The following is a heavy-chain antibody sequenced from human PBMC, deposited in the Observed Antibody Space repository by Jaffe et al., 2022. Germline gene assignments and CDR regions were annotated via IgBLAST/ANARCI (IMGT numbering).Heavy chain of an antibody. J-gene: IGHJ4*02. Sequence: EVQLLESGGGLVQPGGSLRLSCAASGFTFSSYAMSWVRQAPGKGLEWVSAISGSGGSTYYADSVKGRFTISRDNSKNTLYLQMNSLRAEDTAVYYCAKDGGGESSGSPGEFDYWGQGTLVTVSS. V-gene: IGHV3-23*01. CDR1: GFTFSSYA. CDR3: AKDGGGESSGSPGEFDY. D-gene: IGHD6-19*01. CDR2: ISGSGGST.